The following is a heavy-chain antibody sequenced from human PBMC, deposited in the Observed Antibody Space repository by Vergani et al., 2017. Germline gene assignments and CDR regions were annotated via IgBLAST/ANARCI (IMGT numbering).Heavy chain of an antibody. Sequence: QVQLVQSGAEVKKPGASVKVSCKASGYTFTSYYMHWVRQAPGQGLEWMGIINPSGGSTSYAQKFQGRVTMTRDTSTSTVYMELSSLRSEDTAVYYCARSLAAAGHYYYYYVMDVWGQGPTVTVSS. V-gene: IGHV1-46*03. CDR3: ARSLAAAGHYYYYYVMDV. CDR1: GYTFTSYY. J-gene: IGHJ6*02. CDR2: INPSGGST. D-gene: IGHD6-13*01.